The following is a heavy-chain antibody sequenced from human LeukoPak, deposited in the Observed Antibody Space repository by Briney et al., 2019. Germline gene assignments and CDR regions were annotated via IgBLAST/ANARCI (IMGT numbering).Heavy chain of an antibody. CDR1: GFTFSSYW. CDR3: ARGGGLDYDYVWGSYRNNWYFDL. D-gene: IGHD3-16*02. V-gene: IGHV3-7*01. J-gene: IGHJ2*01. Sequence: GGSLRLSCAASGFTFSSYWMSWVRQAPGTGLEWVANIKQDGSEKYYVESVKGRFTISRDKAKNSLYLEMNSLRAEDTAVYYCARGGGLDYDYVWGSYRNNWYFDLWGRGTLVTVSS. CDR2: IKQDGSEK.